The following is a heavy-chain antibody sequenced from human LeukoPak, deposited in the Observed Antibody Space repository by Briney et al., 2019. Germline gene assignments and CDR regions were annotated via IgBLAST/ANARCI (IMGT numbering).Heavy chain of an antibody. D-gene: IGHD3-3*01. CDR1: GFTFSSYG. CDR3: ASDRGYHFWSGYYVRQGSLYYSGMDV. J-gene: IGHJ6*01. Sequence: TGRSLRLSCAASGFTFSSYGMHWVRQAPGKGLEWVSVIRYDGSSKYYADSVKGRFTISRDNSKNTLYLLMNSLRAEDTAVYYCASDRGYHFWSGYYVRQGSLYYSGMDVWGQGTTVTVSS. CDR2: IRYDGSSK. V-gene: IGHV3-33*01.